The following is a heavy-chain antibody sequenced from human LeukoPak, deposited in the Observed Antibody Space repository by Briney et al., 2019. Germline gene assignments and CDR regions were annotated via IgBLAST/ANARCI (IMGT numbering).Heavy chain of an antibody. Sequence: KPSETLSLTCTVSGGSISSGGYYWSWIRQHPGKGLEWIGYIYYSGTTSYNPSLKSRITISVDTSKNQFSLQLSSVTAADTAVYYCARDGGGYGEYAWYCDLWGRGTLVTVSS. D-gene: IGHD4-17*01. J-gene: IGHJ2*01. V-gene: IGHV4-31*03. CDR1: GGSISSGGYY. CDR3: ARDGGGYGEYAWYCDL. CDR2: IYYSGTT.